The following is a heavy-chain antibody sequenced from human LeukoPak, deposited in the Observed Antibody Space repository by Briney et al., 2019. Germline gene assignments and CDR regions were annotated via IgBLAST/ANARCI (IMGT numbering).Heavy chain of an antibody. D-gene: IGHD1/OR15-1a*01. CDR2: IYYSGST. V-gene: IGHV4-39*01. Sequence: SETLSLTCTVSGGSISSSSYYWGWIRQPPGKGLEWIGSIYYSGSTYYNPSLKSRVTISVDTSKNQFSLKLSSVTAADTAVYYCARLHRTARPFDYWGQGTLVTVSS. J-gene: IGHJ4*02. CDR3: ARLHRTARPFDY. CDR1: GGSISSSSYY.